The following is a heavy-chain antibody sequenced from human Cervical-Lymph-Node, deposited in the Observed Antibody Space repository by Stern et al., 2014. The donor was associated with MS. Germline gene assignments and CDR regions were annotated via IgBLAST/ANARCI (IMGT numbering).Heavy chain of an antibody. CDR2: ISPKNGVT. CDR1: GYTFTDYY. J-gene: IGHJ6*02. CDR3: AENMDV. Sequence: QVQLQQSGAEVKKPGASVTVSCKPSGYTFTDYYIHWLRQAPGQGPEWMGRISPKNGVTNYAPRFQGRVTMTRDTSISIVYLEVTRLRFDDTAVYYCAENMDVWGQGTTVTVSS. V-gene: IGHV1-2*02.